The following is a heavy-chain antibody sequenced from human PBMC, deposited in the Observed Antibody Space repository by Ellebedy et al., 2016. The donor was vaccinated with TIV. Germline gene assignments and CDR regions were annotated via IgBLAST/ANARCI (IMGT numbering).Heavy chain of an antibody. CDR3: VRDTVAVPDGNTFDF. D-gene: IGHD5-24*01. Sequence: GESLKISCAASGFTFSSYWMSWVRQAPGKGLEWVANIKQDVSEKYYVDSVKGRFTISRDNAKNSLYLQMNSLRAEDTAVYYCVRDTVAVPDGNTFDFWGQGTMVSVS. V-gene: IGHV3-7*01. CDR1: GFTFSSYW. CDR2: IKQDVSEK. J-gene: IGHJ3*01.